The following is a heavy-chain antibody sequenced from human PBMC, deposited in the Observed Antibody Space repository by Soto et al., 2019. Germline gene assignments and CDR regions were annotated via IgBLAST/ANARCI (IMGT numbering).Heavy chain of an antibody. CDR1: GGSISSYY. CDR3: ARGAGGSGWFVGIDY. CDR2: IYYSGST. J-gene: IGHJ4*02. D-gene: IGHD6-19*01. Sequence: SETLSLTCTVSGGSISSYYWSWIRQPPGKGLEWIGYIYYSGSTNYNPSLKSRVTISVDTSKNQFSLKLSSVTAADTAVYYCARGAGGSGWFVGIDYWGQGTLVTVSS. V-gene: IGHV4-59*01.